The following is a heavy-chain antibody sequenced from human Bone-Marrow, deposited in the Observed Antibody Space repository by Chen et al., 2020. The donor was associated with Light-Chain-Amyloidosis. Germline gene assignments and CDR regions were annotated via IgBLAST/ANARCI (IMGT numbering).Heavy chain of an antibody. CDR2: IWHTGNT. D-gene: IGHD3-10*02. Sequence: QLQLQESGPGLVRPSETLSLTCTVAGGSISSSTFYWGWIRQAPGKGLEWIGSIWHTGNTHYRSSLKSRVTISVDTSKTEFSLTMTSVTAADTAIYYYAKDGLTPDTMSGYFDLWSRGTLVTVSS. J-gene: IGHJ2*01. CDR1: GGSISSSTFY. V-gene: IGHV4-39*07. CDR3: AKDGLTPDTMSGYFDL.